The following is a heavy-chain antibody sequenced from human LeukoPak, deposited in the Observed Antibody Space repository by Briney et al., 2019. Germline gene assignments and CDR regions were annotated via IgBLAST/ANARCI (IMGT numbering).Heavy chain of an antibody. V-gene: IGHV4-34*01. CDR1: GGSFRGYY. D-gene: IGHD5-18*01. J-gene: IGHJ4*02. CDR3: ARTRGYAFDY. CDR2: INHSGST. Sequence: SETLSLKCAVYGGSFRGYYWSWIRQPPGKGLEWIGEINHSGSTNYNPSLKSRVIISVDTSKKQFSLKLSSVTAADTAVYYCARTRGYAFDYWGQGTLVTVSS.